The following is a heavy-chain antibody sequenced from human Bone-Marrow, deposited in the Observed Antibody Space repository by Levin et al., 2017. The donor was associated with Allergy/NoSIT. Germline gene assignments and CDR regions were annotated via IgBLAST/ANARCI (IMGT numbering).Heavy chain of an antibody. J-gene: IGHJ4*02. V-gene: IGHV1-18*01. CDR3: ARAPPGYCDSTNCRHFDY. CDR1: GYTFNNYG. Sequence: GESLKISCKASGYTFNNYGISWVRQAPGPGLEWMGWISAYSGATNYAQQFQGRVTMTTDTSTSTSYMDLRSLTSDDTDVYYCARAPPGYCDSTNCRHFDYWGQGTLITVSS. CDR2: ISAYSGAT. D-gene: IGHD2-2*01.